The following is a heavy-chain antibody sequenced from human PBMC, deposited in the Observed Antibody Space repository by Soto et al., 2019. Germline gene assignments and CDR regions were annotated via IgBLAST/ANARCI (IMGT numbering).Heavy chain of an antibody. Sequence: QVQLVQSGAEVKKPGASVKVSCKASGYTFTNYGISWVRQAPGQGLEWMGWISAYNGNKKYAQKVQGRVTMTTDTSTSTADMELRSLRSDDTAVCYCARDSPPVDYWGQGALVTVSS. V-gene: IGHV1-18*01. CDR3: ARDSPPVDY. J-gene: IGHJ4*02. CDR1: GYTFTNYG. CDR2: ISAYNGNK.